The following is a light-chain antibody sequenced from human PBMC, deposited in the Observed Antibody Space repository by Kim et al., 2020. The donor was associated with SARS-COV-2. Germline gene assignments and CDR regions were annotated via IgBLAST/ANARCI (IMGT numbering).Light chain of an antibody. J-gene: IGKJ5*01. CDR2: GAS. V-gene: IGKV3-20*01. CDR1: HTVRNHF. Sequence: EIVLTQSPGTLSLSPGERATLSCRASHTVRNHFLAWYQQNPGPAPRLLIYGASSRPPAIPDRVSGSGSGTDFILTITRLEPEEFAVYYWQQYGSSPWITFGQGTRLEIK. CDR3: QQYGSSPWIT.